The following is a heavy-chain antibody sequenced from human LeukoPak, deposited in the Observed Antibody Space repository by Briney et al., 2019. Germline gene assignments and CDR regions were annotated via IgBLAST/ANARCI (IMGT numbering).Heavy chain of an antibody. CDR3: TTDYGDYVFDY. CDR1: GFTSSNAW. D-gene: IGHD4-17*01. Sequence: GGSLRLSCAASGFTSSNAWMSWVRQAPGKGLEWVGRIKSKTDGGTTDYAAPVKGRFTISRDDSKNTLYLQMNSLKTEDTAVYYCTTDYGDYVFDYWGQGTLVTVSS. V-gene: IGHV3-15*01. J-gene: IGHJ4*02. CDR2: IKSKTDGGTT.